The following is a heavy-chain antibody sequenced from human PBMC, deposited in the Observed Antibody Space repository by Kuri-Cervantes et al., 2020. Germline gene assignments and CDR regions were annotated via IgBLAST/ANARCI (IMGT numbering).Heavy chain of an antibody. V-gene: IGHV3-21*01. Sequence: LSLTCAASGFTFSSYSMNWVRQAPGKGLEWVSSISSSSSYIYYADSVKGRFTISRDNAKNSLYLQMNSLRAEDTAVYYCARIGIAAAGLGYWGQGTLVTVSS. D-gene: IGHD6-13*01. J-gene: IGHJ4*02. CDR1: GFTFSSYS. CDR2: ISSSSSYI. CDR3: ARIGIAAAGLGY.